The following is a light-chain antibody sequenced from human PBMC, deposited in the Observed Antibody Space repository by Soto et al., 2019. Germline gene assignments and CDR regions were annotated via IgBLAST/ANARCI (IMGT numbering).Light chain of an antibody. CDR2: AAS. J-gene: IGKJ2*01. CDR3: QQASTFPNT. Sequence: DIQMNQSPSSVSSSVGARVTITCRASQDIGKWFAWYQQKPGKAPELLINAASNLQTGVPSRFSGSGDGTDFTLAITNVQPEDFASYYCQQASTFPNTFGQGTKLEIK. V-gene: IGKV1-12*01. CDR1: QDIGKW.